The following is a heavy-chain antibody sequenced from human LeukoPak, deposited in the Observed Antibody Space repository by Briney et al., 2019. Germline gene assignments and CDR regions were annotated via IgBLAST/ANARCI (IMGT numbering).Heavy chain of an antibody. Sequence: PSETLSLTCTVSGGSISSASYYWGWIRQPAGKGLEWIGYIYYSGSTNYNPSLKSRVTISVDTSKNQFSLKLSSVTAADTAVYYCARVMGGSGLDYWGQGTLVTVSS. CDR1: GGSISSASYY. J-gene: IGHJ4*02. D-gene: IGHD3-10*01. CDR3: ARVMGGSGLDY. CDR2: IYYSGST. V-gene: IGHV4-61*10.